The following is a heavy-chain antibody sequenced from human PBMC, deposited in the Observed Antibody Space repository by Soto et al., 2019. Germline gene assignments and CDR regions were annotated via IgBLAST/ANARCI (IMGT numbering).Heavy chain of an antibody. Sequence: EVQLVESGGGLVQPGGSLKLSCAASGFTFSGSAMHWVRQASGKGLEWVGRIRSKANSYATAYAASVKGRFTISRDDSKNTAYLQMNSLKTEDTAVYYCYSSLGYSYGSYYGMDVWGQGTTVTVSS. CDR2: IRSKANSYAT. D-gene: IGHD5-18*01. V-gene: IGHV3-73*02. CDR1: GFTFSGSA. CDR3: YSSLGYSYGSYYGMDV. J-gene: IGHJ6*02.